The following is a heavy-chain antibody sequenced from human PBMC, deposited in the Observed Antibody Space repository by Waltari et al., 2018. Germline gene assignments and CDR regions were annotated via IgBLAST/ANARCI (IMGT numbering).Heavy chain of an antibody. D-gene: IGHD6-13*01. CDR1: GYTFTGYY. V-gene: IGHV1-2*06. CDR2: INPNSGGK. Sequence: QVQLVQSGAEVKKPGASVKVSCKASGYTFTGYYMHWVRQAPGQGLEWMGRINPNSGGKNYAQKFQGRVTMTRDTSISTAYMELSRRRSDETAVYYWAREGSSSFYWGQGTLVTVSS. J-gene: IGHJ4*02. CDR3: AREGSSSFY.